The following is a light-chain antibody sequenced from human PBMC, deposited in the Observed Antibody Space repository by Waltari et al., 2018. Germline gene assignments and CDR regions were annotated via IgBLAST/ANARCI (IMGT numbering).Light chain of an antibody. J-gene: IGKJ4*01. V-gene: IGKV1-13*02. CDR3: QQLHSYPRA. Sequence: AIQVTQSPSSLSASVGDRVTITCRASQDLDNWLAWYQQKPGNAPNLRIYGASGLESGVPSRFSGRGSGTDFTLTISSLQPEDFATYYCQQLHSYPRAFGGGTKVESK. CDR2: GAS. CDR1: QDLDNW.